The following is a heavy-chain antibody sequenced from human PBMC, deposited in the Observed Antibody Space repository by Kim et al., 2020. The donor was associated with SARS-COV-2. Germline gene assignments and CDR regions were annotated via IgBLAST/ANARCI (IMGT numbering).Heavy chain of an antibody. J-gene: IGHJ3*02. Sequence: GGSLRLSCAASGFTFDDYAMHWVRQAPGKGLEWVSGISWNSGSIGYADSVKGRFTISRDNAKNSLYLQMNSLRAEDTALYYCAKAKPNYYGSGSYRGGAFDIWGQGTMVTVSS. CDR1: GFTFDDYA. V-gene: IGHV3-9*01. CDR3: AKAKPNYYGSGSYRGGAFDI. D-gene: IGHD3-10*01. CDR2: ISWNSGSI.